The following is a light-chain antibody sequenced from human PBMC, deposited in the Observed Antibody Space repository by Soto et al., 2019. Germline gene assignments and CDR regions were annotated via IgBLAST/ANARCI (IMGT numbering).Light chain of an antibody. CDR1: QSVSTN. CDR2: GAS. CDR3: QQYNNWPPYT. Sequence: IVMTPYPSTLVAYTCERATLSCRASQSVSTNLVWYQQKPGQAPRLLIYGASTRATGIPARFSGSGSGTEFTLTISSLQSEDFAVYYCQQYNNWPPYTFGQGTKVDIK. J-gene: IGKJ1*01. V-gene: IGKV3-15*01.